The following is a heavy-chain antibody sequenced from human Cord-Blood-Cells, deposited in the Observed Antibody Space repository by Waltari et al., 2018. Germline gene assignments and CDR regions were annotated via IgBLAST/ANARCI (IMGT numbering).Heavy chain of an antibody. V-gene: IGHV1-46*01. J-gene: IGHJ4*02. CDR2: SNASGGST. D-gene: IGHD4-17*01. CDR3: ARGLTVTTGFDY. Sequence: QVQLVQSGAEVKKPGASVKVSCKASGYTFTSYYMHWVRQAPGQGLEWKGISNASGGSTSLEQKFQGRVSMTRETSTSTVYRELSSLRSGDTAVYYCARGLTVTTGFDYWGQGTLVTVSS. CDR1: GYTFTSYY.